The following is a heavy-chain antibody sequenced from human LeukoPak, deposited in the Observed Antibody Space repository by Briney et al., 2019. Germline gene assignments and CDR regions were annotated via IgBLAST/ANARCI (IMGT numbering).Heavy chain of an antibody. CDR3: ARGIRSTFDY. CDR2: INTYNGNT. J-gene: IGHJ4*02. V-gene: IGHV1-18*01. D-gene: IGHD3-16*01. CDR1: GFTFTYA. Sequence: ASVKVSCKASGFTFTYAISWVRQAPGQGLEWMGWINTYNGNTKYAQKFQGRVSVTTDTSTSTAYMELRSLRSDDTAVYYCARGIRSTFDYWGQGTLVTVSS.